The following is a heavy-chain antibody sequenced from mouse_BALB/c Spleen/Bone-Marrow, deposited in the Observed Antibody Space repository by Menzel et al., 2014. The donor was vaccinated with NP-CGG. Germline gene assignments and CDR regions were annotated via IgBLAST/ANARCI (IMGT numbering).Heavy chain of an antibody. Sequence: EVKLVESGGGLVKPGGSLKLSCAASGFTFSGYAMSWVRQTPEKRLEWVASISSGGSTYYPDSVKGRFTISRDNARNILYLQMSSLRSEDTAMYYCARDGSSYYAMDYWGQGTSVTVAS. CDR2: ISSGGST. CDR1: GFTFSGYA. J-gene: IGHJ4*01. CDR3: ARDGSSYYAMDY. D-gene: IGHD1-1*01. V-gene: IGHV5-6-5*01.